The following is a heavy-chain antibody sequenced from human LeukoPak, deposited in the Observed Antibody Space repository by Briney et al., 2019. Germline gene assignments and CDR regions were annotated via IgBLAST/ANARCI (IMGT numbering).Heavy chain of an antibody. CDR3: AKADYVEWLFCYYFDY. Sequence: GGSLRLSCAASGFTFSSYAMSWVRQAPGKGLEWVSAISGSGGSTYYADSVKGRFTISRDNSKNTLYLQMNSLRAKDTAVYYCAKADYVEWLFCYYFDYWGQGTLVTVSS. V-gene: IGHV3-23*01. CDR1: GFTFSSYA. D-gene: IGHD3-3*01. J-gene: IGHJ4*02. CDR2: ISGSGGST.